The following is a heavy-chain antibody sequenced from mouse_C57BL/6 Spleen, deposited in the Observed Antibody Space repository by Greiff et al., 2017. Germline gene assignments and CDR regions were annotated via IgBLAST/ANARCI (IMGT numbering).Heavy chain of an antibody. CDR2: IDPETGGT. D-gene: IGHD1-1*01. CDR1: GYTFTDYE. V-gene: IGHV1-15*01. CDR3: TRHYYYGSSYGFAY. J-gene: IGHJ3*01. Sequence: VKLMESGAELVRPGASVTLSCKASGYTFTDYEMHWVKQTPVHGLEWIGAIDPETGGTAYNQKFKGKAILTADKSSSTAYMELRSLTSEDSAVYYCTRHYYYGSSYGFAYWGQGTLVTVSA.